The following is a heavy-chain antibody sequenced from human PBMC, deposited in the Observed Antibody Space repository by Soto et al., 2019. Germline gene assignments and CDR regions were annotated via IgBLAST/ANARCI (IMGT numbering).Heavy chain of an antibody. Sequence: GGSLRLSCAASGFTFSSYAMHWVRQVPGKGLEWVAVISYDGSNKYYADSVKGRFTISRDNSKNTLYLQMNSLRAEDTAVYYCARLASEYYYDSSGPNWGQGTLVTVSS. CDR1: GFTFSSYA. J-gene: IGHJ4*02. CDR2: ISYDGSNK. D-gene: IGHD3-22*01. CDR3: ARLASEYYYDSSGPN. V-gene: IGHV3-30-3*01.